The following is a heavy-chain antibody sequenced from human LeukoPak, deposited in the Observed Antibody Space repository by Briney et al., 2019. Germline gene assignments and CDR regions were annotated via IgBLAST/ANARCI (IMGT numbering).Heavy chain of an antibody. CDR2: ISSNGGST. J-gene: IGHJ4*02. CDR1: GFTFSSYA. Sequence: GGSLRLSCAASGFTFSSYAMHWVRQAPGKGLEYVSAISSNGGSTYYANSVKGRFTISRDNSKNTLYLQMGSLRAEDMAVYYCARAPAGTLGAFDYWGQGTLVTVSS. CDR3: ARAPAGTLGAFDY. D-gene: IGHD6-19*01. V-gene: IGHV3-64*01.